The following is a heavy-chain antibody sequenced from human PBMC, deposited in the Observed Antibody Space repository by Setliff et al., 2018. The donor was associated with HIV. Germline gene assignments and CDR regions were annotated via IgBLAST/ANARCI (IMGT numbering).Heavy chain of an antibody. CDR1: GFIFRTND. V-gene: IGHV3-30*02. J-gene: IGHJ4*02. D-gene: IGHD1-26*01. Sequence: GGSLRLSCVASGFIFRTNDMHWVRQAPGKGLEWVSFIRSDGSNKYYADPVKGRFTISRDFSRDKDYLQMDNLRPEDTAIYYCARRTSGPAGIDYWGQGTLVTVSS. CDR2: IRSDGSNK. CDR3: ARRTSGPAGIDY.